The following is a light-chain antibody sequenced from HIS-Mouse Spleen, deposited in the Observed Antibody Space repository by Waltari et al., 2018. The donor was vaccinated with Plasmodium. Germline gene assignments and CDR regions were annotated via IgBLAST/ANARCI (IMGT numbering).Light chain of an antibody. V-gene: IGLV3-10*01. CDR1: ALPKKY. CDR3: YSTDSSGNHRV. J-gene: IGLJ3*02. Sequence: SYALKQPPSVSVSPGQPARITFPGDALPKKYAYWYQQKSGQAPVLVIYEDRNRPSGIPERFSGSSSGTMATLTISGAQVGDEADYYCYSTDSSGNHRVFGGGTKLTVL. CDR2: EDR.